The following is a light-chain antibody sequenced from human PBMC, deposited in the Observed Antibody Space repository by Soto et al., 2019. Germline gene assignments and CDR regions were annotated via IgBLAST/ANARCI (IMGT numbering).Light chain of an antibody. CDR3: QQSYSIPLT. CDR2: AAS. CDR1: QSINSY. V-gene: IGKV1-39*01. J-gene: IGKJ4*01. Sequence: DIQMTQSPSSLSASVGDRVTITCRTSQSINSYLNWYQQKRGKAPNLLIYAASNLQSGVPSRFSGGGSGTDFTLTISSLKPEDSATYYCQQSYSIPLTFGGGTKVEIK.